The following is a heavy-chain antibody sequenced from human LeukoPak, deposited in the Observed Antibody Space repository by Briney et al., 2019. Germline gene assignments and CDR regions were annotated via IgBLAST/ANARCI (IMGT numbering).Heavy chain of an antibody. CDR2: IKQDGSEK. CDR1: GFTFSSYW. D-gene: IGHD3-3*01. J-gene: IGHJ4*02. Sequence: PGGSLRLSCAASGFTFSSYWMSWVRQAPGKGLEWVANIKQDGSEKYYVDSVKGRFTISRDNAKNSLYLQMNSLRAEDTAVYYCARARRRLSGSIFDYWGQGTLVTVSS. V-gene: IGHV3-7*01. CDR3: ARARRRLSGSIFDY.